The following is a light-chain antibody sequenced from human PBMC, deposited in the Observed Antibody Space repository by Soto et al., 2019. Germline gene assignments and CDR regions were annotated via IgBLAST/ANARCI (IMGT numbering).Light chain of an antibody. J-gene: IGKJ1*01. Sequence: EIVLTQSPGTLSLSPGERATLSCRASQSVSSSFLAWYQQKPGQAPRLLIYGISRRATGIPDRFSGSGSGTDFTLTITRLEPEDFAVYYCQQYVSASPRTFGQGTTVAIK. V-gene: IGKV3-20*01. CDR3: QQYVSASPRT. CDR2: GIS. CDR1: QSVSSSF.